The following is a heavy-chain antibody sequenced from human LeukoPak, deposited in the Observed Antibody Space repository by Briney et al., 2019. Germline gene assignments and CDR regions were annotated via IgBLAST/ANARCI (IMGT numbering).Heavy chain of an antibody. Sequence: GGSLRLSCAGAGFTFSKFAMSWVRQAPGKGLEWVSLTSTTDTPHYADSVKGRFTISRDNSRNTLYLQMNSLRAEDTAVYYCAKDLDSSGYYESPGNYWGQGTLVTVSS. D-gene: IGHD3-22*01. V-gene: IGHV3-23*01. CDR2: TSTTDTP. J-gene: IGHJ4*02. CDR1: GFTFSKFA. CDR3: AKDLDSSGYYESPGNY.